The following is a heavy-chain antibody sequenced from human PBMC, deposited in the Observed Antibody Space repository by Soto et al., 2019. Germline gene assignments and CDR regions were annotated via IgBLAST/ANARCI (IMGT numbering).Heavy chain of an antibody. J-gene: IGHJ4*02. CDR1: GYTFTGYY. Sequence: QVELVQSGAEVKKPGASVKVSCKASGYTFTGYYMHWVRRAPGQGLEWMGWINPNNGATRFAQKFHGRVTMTRDTSISTAYMELSRLRSDDTAVYYCARGGGGNYRYLNTDYWGQGTLVTVSS. V-gene: IGHV1-2*02. CDR2: INPNNGAT. CDR3: ARGGGGNYRYLNTDY. D-gene: IGHD3-16*02.